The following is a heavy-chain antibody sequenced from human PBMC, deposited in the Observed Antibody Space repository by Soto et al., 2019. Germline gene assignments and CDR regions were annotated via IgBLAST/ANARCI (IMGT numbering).Heavy chain of an antibody. V-gene: IGHV3-64*01. CDR2: ISSNGVNT. Sequence: GGSLRLSCAASGFTFSSFPMHWVRQAPGKGLEYVSAISSNGVNTYSANSVKGRFTISRDNSKNRLYLQMGSLRAEDMAVYYCARANSGWYGPFDYWGQGTLVTVSS. J-gene: IGHJ4*02. CDR1: GFTFSSFP. D-gene: IGHD6-19*01. CDR3: ARANSGWYGPFDY.